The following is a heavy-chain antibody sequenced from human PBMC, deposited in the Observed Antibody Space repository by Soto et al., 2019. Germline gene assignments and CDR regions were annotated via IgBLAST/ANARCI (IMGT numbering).Heavy chain of an antibody. CDR2: IYSSGST. V-gene: IGHV4-4*07. D-gene: IGHD1-20*01. J-gene: IGHJ4*02. CDR3: ARARYNWNY. CDR1: GGTVNSYY. Sequence: SETLSLTCTVYGGTVNSYYWTWIRQPAGKGLEWIGRIYSSGSTNYNPSLKSRVTMSVDTSKNQFSLKLSSVTAADTAVYYCARARYNWNYWGQGARVTVSS.